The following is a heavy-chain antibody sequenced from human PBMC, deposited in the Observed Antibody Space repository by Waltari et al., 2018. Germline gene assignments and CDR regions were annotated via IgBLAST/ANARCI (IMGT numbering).Heavy chain of an antibody. J-gene: IGHJ4*02. CDR1: GFSFSNYE. CDR2: ISSRLNTI. V-gene: IGHV3-48*03. D-gene: IGHD6-6*01. Sequence: EVQLVESGGGVVQTGGSLRLSCAASGFSFSNYEMNWVRQAAGKGLEWIASISSRLNTIYYADSVKGRFTISRDNAKNSLHLQMNSLRAEDTAVYYCATRYGSSSMDYWGQGTLVTVSS. CDR3: ATRYGSSSMDY.